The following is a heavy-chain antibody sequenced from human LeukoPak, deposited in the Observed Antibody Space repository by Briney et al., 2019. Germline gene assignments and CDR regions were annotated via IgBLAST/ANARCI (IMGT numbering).Heavy chain of an antibody. CDR3: ARQFNCSSTSCYDY. J-gene: IGHJ4*02. V-gene: IGHV4-34*01. CDR1: GGSFSGYY. Sequence: PSETLSLTCAVYGGSFSGYYWSWIRQPPGKGLEWIGEINHSGSTNYNPSLKSRVTISVDTSKNQFSLKLSSVTAADTAVNYCARQFNCSSTSCYDYWGQGTLVTVSS. D-gene: IGHD2-2*01. CDR2: INHSGST.